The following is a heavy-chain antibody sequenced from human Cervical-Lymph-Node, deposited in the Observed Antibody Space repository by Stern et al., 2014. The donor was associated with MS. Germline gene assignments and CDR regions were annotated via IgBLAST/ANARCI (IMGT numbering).Heavy chain of an antibody. V-gene: IGHV4-39*01. CDR3: ARHDQFLGGMDV. D-gene: IGHD3-3*01. CDR1: GASVSSGSYY. Sequence: QVQLQESGPGLVNPSETLSLTCTVSGASVSSGSYYWGWIRQSPGKRLEWIGFVYSPGPPSPTPPLSSRFTISIATPNNPFFLTLPSVTATDTAVYYCARHDQFLGGMDVWGQGTTVTVSS. CDR2: VYSPGPP. J-gene: IGHJ6*02.